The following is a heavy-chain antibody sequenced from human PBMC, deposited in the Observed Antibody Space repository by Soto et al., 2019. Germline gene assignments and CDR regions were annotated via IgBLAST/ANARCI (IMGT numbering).Heavy chain of an antibody. CDR1: GFTFSSYG. D-gene: IGHD1-26*01. J-gene: IGHJ4*02. CDR2: ISGSSTIT. CDR3: AKATGISGRKFSYFDH. Sequence: GGSLRLSCAASGFTFSSYGMNWVRQAPGKGLEWVSSISGSSTITYYADSVKGRFTISRDNSKNTLHLQMDSLRAEDTAVYYCAKATGISGRKFSYFDHWGQGTLVTVSS. V-gene: IGHV3-23*01.